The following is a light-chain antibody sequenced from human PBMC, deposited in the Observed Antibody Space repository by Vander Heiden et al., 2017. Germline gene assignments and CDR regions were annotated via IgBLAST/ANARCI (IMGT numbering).Light chain of an antibody. CDR2: AAS. CDR1: QTISNF. CDR3: QQSYSTLGSS. Sequence: DIQMTQSPSSLSASVGDRVTITCRASQTISNFLNWFQQKPGKAPKLLIYAASSLQSGVPSRFSGGGSGTDFTLTISSLQPEDFATYYCQQSYSTLGSSFGQRTKLEIK. V-gene: IGKV1-39*01. J-gene: IGKJ2*01.